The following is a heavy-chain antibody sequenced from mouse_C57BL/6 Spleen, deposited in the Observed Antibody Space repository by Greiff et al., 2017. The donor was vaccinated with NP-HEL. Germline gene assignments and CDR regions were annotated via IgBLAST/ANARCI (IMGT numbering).Heavy chain of an antibody. Sequence: VQLQQSGSELRSPGSSVKLSCKDFDSEVFPIAYMSWVRQKPGHGFEWIGGILPSIGRTIYGEKFEDKATLDADTLSNTAYLELNSLTSEDSAIYDCARPDYGSSPWFAYWGQGTLVTVSA. J-gene: IGHJ3*01. CDR1: DSEVFPIAY. V-gene: IGHV15-2*01. D-gene: IGHD1-1*01. CDR2: ILPSIGRT. CDR3: ARPDYGSSPWFAY.